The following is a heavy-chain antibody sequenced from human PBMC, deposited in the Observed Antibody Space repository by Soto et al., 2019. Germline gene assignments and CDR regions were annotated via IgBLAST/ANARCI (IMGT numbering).Heavy chain of an antibody. CDR3: ARHQNRGAIGASDI. Sequence: QVQLVQSGAEVKKPGSSVKVSCKASGGTFSSYAISWVRQAPGQGLEWMGGIIPIFGTANYAQKFQGRVTITADESPSTAYMELSSLRSEDTAVYYCARHQNRGAIGASDIWCQGTMLTVSS. CDR2: IIPIFGTA. V-gene: IGHV1-69*01. D-gene: IGHD6-25*01. CDR1: GGTFSSYA. J-gene: IGHJ3*02.